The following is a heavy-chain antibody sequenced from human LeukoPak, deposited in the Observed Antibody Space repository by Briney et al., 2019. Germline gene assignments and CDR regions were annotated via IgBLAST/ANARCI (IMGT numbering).Heavy chain of an antibody. D-gene: IGHD2-2*01. V-gene: IGHV4-61*02. J-gene: IGHJ6*03. CDR2: IYTSGSP. CDR1: GDSISNSRHY. Sequence: SQTLSLTCTVSGDSISNSRHYWSWIRQPAGKGLEWIGRIYTSGSPNYNPSLKSRGTVSVDTSKNQFSLKLSSVTAADTAVYYCAREEYCSSTSCYEGYYYYYMDVWGKGTTVTISS. CDR3: AREEYCSSTSCYEGYYYYYMDV.